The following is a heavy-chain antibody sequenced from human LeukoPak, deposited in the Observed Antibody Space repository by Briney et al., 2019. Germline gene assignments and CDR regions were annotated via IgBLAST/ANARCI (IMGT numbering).Heavy chain of an antibody. V-gene: IGHV3-49*04. J-gene: IGHJ3*02. Sequence: GGSLRLSCTASGFTFGDYAMSWVRQAPGKGLEWVGFIRSKAYGGTTEYAASVKGRFAISRDDSKSIAYLQMNSLKTEDTAVYYCTRDGNGFDTWGQGTMVTVSS. CDR2: IRSKAYGGTT. D-gene: IGHD1-26*01. CDR3: TRDGNGFDT. CDR1: GFTFGDYA.